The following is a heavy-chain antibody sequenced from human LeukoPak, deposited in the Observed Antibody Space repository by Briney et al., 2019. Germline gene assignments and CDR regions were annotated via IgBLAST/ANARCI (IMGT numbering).Heavy chain of an antibody. CDR3: AATGSYYHYYYMDV. CDR2: IVVGSGDT. D-gene: IGHD2-8*02. Sequence: SVKVSCKASGFTFTNSAEQWVRQARGQRLEWIGWIVVGSGDTNYAQKFQERVTITRDMSTSTAYMELSSLRSEDTAVYYCAATGSYYHYYYMDVWGKGTTVTVSS. V-gene: IGHV1-58*01. CDR1: GFTFTNSA. J-gene: IGHJ6*03.